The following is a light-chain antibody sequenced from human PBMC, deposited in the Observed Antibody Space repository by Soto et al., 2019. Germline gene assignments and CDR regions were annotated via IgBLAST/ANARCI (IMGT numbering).Light chain of an antibody. Sequence: QSALTQPPSVSGSPGQSVAISCTGTSSDVGSNNRVSWYQQPPGSAPNLIIYDVSNRPSGILDRFSGSKSANTASLTFFGLQTEDEADYYCSSYTTSNTYVFGTGTKVTVL. J-gene: IGLJ1*01. CDR1: SSDVGSNNR. CDR2: DVS. CDR3: SSYTTSNTYV. V-gene: IGLV2-18*02.